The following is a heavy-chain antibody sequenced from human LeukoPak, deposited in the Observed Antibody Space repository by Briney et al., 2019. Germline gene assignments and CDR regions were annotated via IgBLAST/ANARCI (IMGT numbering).Heavy chain of an antibody. CDR3: ARWEGRQGSWFDP. CDR2: ISGGDT. CDR1: GFTLNNDA. J-gene: IGHJ5*02. D-gene: IGHD3-10*01. V-gene: IGHV3-23*01. Sequence: GGSLRLSCTASGFTLNNDAMSWVRQAPGKGLEWVSAISGGDTYYAGSVKGRFTISRDNSKNTLYLQMNSLRAEDTAVYYCARWEGRQGSWFDPWGQGTLVTVSS.